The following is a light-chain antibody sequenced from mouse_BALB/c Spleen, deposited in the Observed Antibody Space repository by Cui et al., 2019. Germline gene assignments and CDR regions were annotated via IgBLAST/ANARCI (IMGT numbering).Light chain of an antibody. CDR2: NAK. CDR3: QHFWSTPYT. Sequence: DIQMTQSPASLSASVGETVTITCRASGNIHNYLEWYQQKQGKSHQLLIYNAKTLADGVPSRFSGSGSGTQYSLKINSLQPEDFGSYYCQHFWSTPYTFGGGTKLEIK. CDR1: GNIHNY. J-gene: IGKJ2*01. V-gene: IGKV12-41*01.